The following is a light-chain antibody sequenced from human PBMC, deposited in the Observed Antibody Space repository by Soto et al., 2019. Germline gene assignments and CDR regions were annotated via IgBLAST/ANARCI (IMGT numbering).Light chain of an antibody. CDR1: HSVDNKY. Sequence: DIVLTQSPGTQSLSPGERAALSCRASHSVDNKYLAWYQQKPGQAPRLLIYGASRRATGIPDRFSGSVSGTDFTLTISRLVPEDFAVYYCQQYGSSPLYAFGQGTKLEI. CDR3: QQYGSSPLYA. CDR2: GAS. V-gene: IGKV3-20*01. J-gene: IGKJ2*01.